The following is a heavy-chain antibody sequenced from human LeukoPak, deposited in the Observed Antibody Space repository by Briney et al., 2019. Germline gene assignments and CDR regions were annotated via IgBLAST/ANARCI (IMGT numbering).Heavy chain of an antibody. CDR2: INAGNGNT. CDR3: ARDLAVAGTTLFDY. V-gene: IGHV1-3*03. Sequence: GASVKVSCKASGYTFTSYAMHWVRQAPGQRLEWMGWINAGNGNTKYSQEFQGRVTITRDTSASTAYMELGSLRSEDMAVYYCARDLAVAGTTLFDYWGQGTLVTVSS. J-gene: IGHJ4*02. CDR1: GYTFTSYA. D-gene: IGHD6-19*01.